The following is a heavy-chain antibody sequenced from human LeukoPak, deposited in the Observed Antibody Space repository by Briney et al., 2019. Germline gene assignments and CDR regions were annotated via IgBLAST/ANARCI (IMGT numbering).Heavy chain of an antibody. Sequence: ASVKVSCKASGYTFTSYYMQWVRQAPGQGLQWMGIISPRGGSTSYAQKFQGRVTMTRDTSTSTVYMELSSLRSEDTAVYYCARAYCGGDCYSPYYYGMDVWGQGTTVTVSS. CDR3: ARAYCGGDCYSPYYYGMDV. D-gene: IGHD2-21*02. J-gene: IGHJ6*02. CDR1: GYTFTSYY. CDR2: ISPRGGST. V-gene: IGHV1-46*01.